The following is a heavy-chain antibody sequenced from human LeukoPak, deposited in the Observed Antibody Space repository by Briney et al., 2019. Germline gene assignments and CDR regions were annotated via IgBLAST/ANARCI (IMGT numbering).Heavy chain of an antibody. CDR3: ARDEVVVAYNAFDI. V-gene: IGHV1-46*01. CDR2: INPSGGST. CDR1: GYTFTSYY. Sequence: GESLKISSKGSGYTFTSYYIHWVRQAPGQGLEWMGIINPSGGSTSYAQTFQGRVTMTRDTSTSTVYMELSSLRSEDTAVYYCARDEVVVAYNAFDIWGQGTMVTVSS. J-gene: IGHJ3*02. D-gene: IGHD2-15*01.